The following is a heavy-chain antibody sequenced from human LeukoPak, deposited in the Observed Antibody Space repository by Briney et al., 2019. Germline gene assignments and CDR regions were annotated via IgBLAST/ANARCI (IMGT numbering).Heavy chain of an antibody. CDR1: GFTFSNFA. D-gene: IGHD3-22*01. V-gene: IGHV3-23*01. Sequence: GGSLRLSCAASGFTFSNFAMSWVRQAPGKGLEWVSVITGRGGATHNADSVKGRFTISRDNSKNTLYLQMNSLRAEDTAVYYCAKDTAFYYDSSGSIDNWAQGTMVTVSS. J-gene: IGHJ3*02. CDR3: AKDTAFYYDSSGSIDN. CDR2: ITGRGGAT.